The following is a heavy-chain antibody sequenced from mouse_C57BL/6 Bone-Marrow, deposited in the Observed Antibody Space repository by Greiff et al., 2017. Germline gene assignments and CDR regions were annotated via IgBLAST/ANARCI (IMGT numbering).Heavy chain of an antibody. D-gene: IGHD2-1*01. J-gene: IGHJ3*01. CDR3: TRESGNYVFAY. CDR1: GFTFSSYA. V-gene: IGHV5-9-1*02. Sequence: EVMLVESGEGLVKPGGSLKLSCAASGFTFSSYAMSWVRQTPEKRLEWVAYISSGGDYIYYADTVKGRFTISRDNARNTLYLQMSSLKSEDTAMYYCTRESGNYVFAYWGQGTLVTVSA. CDR2: ISSGGDYI.